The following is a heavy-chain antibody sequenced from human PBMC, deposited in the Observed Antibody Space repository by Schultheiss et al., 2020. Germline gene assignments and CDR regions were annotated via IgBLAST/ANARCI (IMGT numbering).Heavy chain of an antibody. CDR1: GGSISSYY. Sequence: ETLSLTCTVSGGSISSYYWSWIRQPPGKGLEWVSVIYSGGSTYYADSVKGRFTISRDNAKNSLYLQMNSLRAEDTAVYYCARDRNYYYYMDVWGKGTTVTVSS. J-gene: IGHJ6*03. CDR2: IYSGGST. V-gene: IGHV3-53*01. CDR3: ARDRNYYYYMDV.